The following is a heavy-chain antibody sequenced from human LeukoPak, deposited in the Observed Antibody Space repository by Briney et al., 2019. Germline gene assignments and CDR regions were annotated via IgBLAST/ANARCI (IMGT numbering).Heavy chain of an antibody. CDR1: GYSINSGYS. V-gene: IGHV4-38-2*01. J-gene: IGHJ5*02. CDR2: IYHSGYA. CDR3: ARNSSLTTLKGGWFDP. Sequence: SETLSLTCAVSGYSINSGYSWTWLRQRPGKGLEWIGNIYHSGYAYYNPSLRSRVTISLDASKNQFSLRLSSVTAADTAVYYCARNSSLTTLKGGWFDPWGQGTLVTVSS. D-gene: IGHD4-11*01.